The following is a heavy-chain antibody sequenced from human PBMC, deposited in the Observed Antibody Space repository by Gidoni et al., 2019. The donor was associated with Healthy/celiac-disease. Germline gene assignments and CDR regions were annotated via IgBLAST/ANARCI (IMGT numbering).Heavy chain of an antibody. CDR2: INAGNGNT. D-gene: IGHD3-10*01. J-gene: IGHJ6*02. Sequence: QVQLVQSGAEEKKPGASVKVSCKASGYTFTSYAMHWVRQAPGQRLEWMGWINAGNGNTKYSQKFQGRVTITRDTSASTAYMELSSLRSEDTAVYYCARGAYYYGSGSSHSLAGYYYYGMDVWGQGTTVTVSS. CDR3: ARGAYYYGSGSSHSLAGYYYYGMDV. CDR1: GYTFTSYA. V-gene: IGHV1-3*05.